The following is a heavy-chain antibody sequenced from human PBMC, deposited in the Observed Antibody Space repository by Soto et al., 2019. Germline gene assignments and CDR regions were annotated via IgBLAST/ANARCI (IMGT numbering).Heavy chain of an antibody. V-gene: IGHV3-11*01. Sequence: GGSLRLSCAASGFTFSDYYMSWIRQAPGKGLEWVSYISSSGSTIYYADSVKGRFTISRDNAKNSLYLQMNSLRAEDTAVYYCARPPTPKYCSGGSCYSAPFDYWGQGTLVTVSS. J-gene: IGHJ4*02. CDR2: ISSSGSTI. CDR3: ARPPTPKYCSGGSCYSAPFDY. CDR1: GFTFSDYY. D-gene: IGHD2-15*01.